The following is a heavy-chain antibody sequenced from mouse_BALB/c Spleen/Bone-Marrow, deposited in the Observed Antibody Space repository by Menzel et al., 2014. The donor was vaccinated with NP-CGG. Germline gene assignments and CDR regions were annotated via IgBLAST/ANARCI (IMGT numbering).Heavy chain of an antibody. CDR2: INGGSNTI. J-gene: IGHJ1*01. V-gene: IGHV5-17*02. CDR3: ARGTTALRYFDV. D-gene: IGHD1-2*01. CDR1: GFTFSSFG. Sequence: EVQGVESGGGLVQLGGSRKLSCAASGFTFSSFGMHWIRQAPEKGLEWVAYINGGSNTIYYADTVKGRFTISRDNPKNTLFLQVTSLRSEDTAMYFCARGTTALRYFDVWGAGTTVTVSS.